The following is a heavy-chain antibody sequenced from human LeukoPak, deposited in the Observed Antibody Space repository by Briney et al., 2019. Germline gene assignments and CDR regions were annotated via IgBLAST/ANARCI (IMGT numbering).Heavy chain of an antibody. CDR3: AREIYCASTSCYYFDY. D-gene: IGHD2-2*01. Sequence: GASVKVSCKSSGYSFTIYVISWVRQAPGQGLEWMGWISTYSGNTNYAQMLQGRGTMTTDTSTSTAYMEMRSLRSEDTAVYYCAREIYCASTSCYYFDYWGQGTLVTVSS. V-gene: IGHV1-18*01. J-gene: IGHJ4*02. CDR2: ISTYSGNT. CDR1: GYSFTIYV.